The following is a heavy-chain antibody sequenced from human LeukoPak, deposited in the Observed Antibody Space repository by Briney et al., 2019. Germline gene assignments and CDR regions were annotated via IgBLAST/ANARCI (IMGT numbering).Heavy chain of an antibody. CDR3: ARAGQQLPRGYYGMDV. Sequence: SETLSLTCAVYGGSFSGYYWTWIRQPPGKGLEWIGEINHSGSTNYNPSLKSRVTISIDTSKNQFSLKLSSVTAADTAVYYCARAGQQLPRGYYGMDVWGQGTTVTVSS. CDR2: INHSGST. CDR1: GGSFSGYY. V-gene: IGHV4-34*01. D-gene: IGHD6-13*01. J-gene: IGHJ6*02.